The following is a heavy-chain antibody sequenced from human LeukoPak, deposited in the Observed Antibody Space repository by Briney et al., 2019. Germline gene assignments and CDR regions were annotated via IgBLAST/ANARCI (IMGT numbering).Heavy chain of an antibody. CDR3: ARHAGSRLYYFDY. CDR2: IYYSGST. D-gene: IGHD1-26*01. J-gene: IGHJ4*02. Sequence: SETLSLTCTVSGGSISSYYWTWIRQPPGKGLEWIGYIYYSGSTNYNPSLKSRVTISVDTSKNQFSLKLSSVTAADTAVYYCARHAGSRLYYFDYWGQGILVTVSS. V-gene: IGHV4-59*08. CDR1: GGSISSYY.